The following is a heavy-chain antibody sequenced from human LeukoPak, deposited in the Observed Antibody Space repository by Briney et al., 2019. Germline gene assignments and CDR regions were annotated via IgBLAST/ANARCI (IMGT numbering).Heavy chain of an antibody. D-gene: IGHD2-15*01. CDR3: AKSHTPLFPLYCSGGSCYSYYFDY. Sequence: PGGSLRLSCAASGFTFDDYAMHWVRQAPGKGLEWVSGISWNSGSIGYADSVKGRFTISRDNAKNSLYLQMNSLRAEDTALYYCAKSHTPLFPLYCSGGSCYSYYFDYWGQGTLVTVSS. CDR2: ISWNSGSI. CDR1: GFTFDDYA. V-gene: IGHV3-9*01. J-gene: IGHJ4*02.